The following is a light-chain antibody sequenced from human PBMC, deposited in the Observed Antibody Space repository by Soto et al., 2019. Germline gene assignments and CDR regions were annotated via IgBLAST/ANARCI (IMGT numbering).Light chain of an antibody. V-gene: IGLV1-40*01. CDR2: AIS. J-gene: IGLJ3*02. CDR3: QSYDSSLSAWV. Sequence: QSVLTQPPSVSGAPGQRVTISCTGSSSNIGAGYDVHWYQQLPGTAPKLLIYAISNRPSGVPDRFSGSKSGTSASLAITGLQAEHEADYYCQSYDSSLSAWVFGGGTKLTVL. CDR1: SSNIGAGYD.